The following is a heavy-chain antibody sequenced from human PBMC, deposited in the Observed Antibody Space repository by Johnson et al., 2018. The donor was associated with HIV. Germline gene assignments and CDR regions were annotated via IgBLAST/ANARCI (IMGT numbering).Heavy chain of an antibody. J-gene: IGHJ3*02. CDR2: ISGSGGST. CDR3: SRLPTGYSRDAFDI. Sequence: QVQLVESGGGLVQPGGSLRLSCAASGFTFSDYYMSWIRQAPGKGLAWVSAISGSGGSTYYADSVKGRFTISRDNSKNTLYLQMNSLRAGDTAVYYCSRLPTGYSRDAFDIWGQGTMVTVSS. V-gene: IGHV3-11*04. CDR1: GFTFSDYY. D-gene: IGHD5-18*01.